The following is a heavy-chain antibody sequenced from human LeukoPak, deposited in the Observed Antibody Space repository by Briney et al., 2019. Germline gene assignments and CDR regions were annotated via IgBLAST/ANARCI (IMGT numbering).Heavy chain of an antibody. V-gene: IGHV3-33*01. CDR1: GFTFSSYG. D-gene: IGHD6-19*01. Sequence: PGGSLRLSCAASGFTFSSYGMHWVRQAPGKGLEWVAVIWYDGSNKYYADSVKGRFTISRDNSKNTLYLQMNSLRAEDTAVYYCARDMAAVASSNWFDPWGRGTLVTVSS. J-gene: IGHJ5*02. CDR2: IWYDGSNK. CDR3: ARDMAAVASSNWFDP.